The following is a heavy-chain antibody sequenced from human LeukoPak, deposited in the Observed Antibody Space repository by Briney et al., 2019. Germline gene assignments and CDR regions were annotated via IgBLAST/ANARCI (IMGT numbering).Heavy chain of an antibody. J-gene: IGHJ3*02. CDR2: IYYSGST. Sequence: SETLSLTCTVSGGSISSYYWSWIRQPPGKGLEWIGYIYYSGSTNYNPSLKSRVTISVNTSKNQFSLKLSSVTAADTAVYYCARVWNWNYGKYDAFDIWGQGTMVTVSS. CDR1: GGSISSYY. CDR3: ARVWNWNYGKYDAFDI. D-gene: IGHD1-7*01. V-gene: IGHV4-59*01.